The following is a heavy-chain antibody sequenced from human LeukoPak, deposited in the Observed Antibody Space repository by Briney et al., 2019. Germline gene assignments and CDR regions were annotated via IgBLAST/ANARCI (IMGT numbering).Heavy chain of an antibody. CDR2: IDWDDAK. Sequence: SGPVLVKLTETLTLTCTFSGFSLSTSGMCVNWIRQPPGKALEWLARIDWDDAKFYSTSLKTRLTISKDTSKNQVVLTMTNMDPVDTATYYCARLYSSSSGLFDSWGQGTLVTVSS. CDR1: GFSLSTSGMC. V-gene: IGHV2-70*16. J-gene: IGHJ4*02. D-gene: IGHD6-6*01. CDR3: ARLYSSSSGLFDS.